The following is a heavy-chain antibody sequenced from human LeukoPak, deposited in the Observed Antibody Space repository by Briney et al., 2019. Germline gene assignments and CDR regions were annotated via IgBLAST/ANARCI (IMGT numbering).Heavy chain of an antibody. D-gene: IGHD2-15*01. CDR1: GVSISSSSYY. CDR3: ARALHPLGYCSGGSCPLFWFDP. V-gene: IGHV4-39*07. CDR2: ISYSGST. J-gene: IGHJ5*02. Sequence: PSETLSLTCTVSGVSISSSSYYWGWIRQPPGKGLEWIASISYSGSTYYNPSLKSRVTISVDTSKNQFSLKLSSVTAADTAVYYCARALHPLGYCSGGSCPLFWFDPWGQGTLVTVSS.